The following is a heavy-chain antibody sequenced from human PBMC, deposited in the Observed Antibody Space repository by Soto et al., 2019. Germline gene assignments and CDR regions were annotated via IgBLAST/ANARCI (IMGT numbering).Heavy chain of an antibody. Sequence: PGGSLRLSCAASGFPFSSYWMSWVRQAPGKGLEWVANINQDGNEKYYVESVKGRFTISRDNAKSSLYLQMNSLTAKDTAVYNWAREVPLVARFDYWGQGPLVTVS. CDR1: GFPFSSYW. CDR3: AREVPLVARFDY. V-gene: IGHV3-7*03. D-gene: IGHD5-12*01. J-gene: IGHJ4*02. CDR2: INQDGNEK.